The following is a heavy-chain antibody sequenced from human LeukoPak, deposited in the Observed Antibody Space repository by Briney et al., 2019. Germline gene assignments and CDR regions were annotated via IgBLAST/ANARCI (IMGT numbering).Heavy chain of an antibody. CDR1: GYTFTIYY. V-gene: IGHV1-46*01. D-gene: IGHD6-19*01. Sequence: GASVNVSFKTSGYTFTIYYMHWVRQAPGQGLEWMGIISPSGDSTTYEQKFHGRMTMTRDTYTRKDYMELSSLRSEDTAVYYCARHDLAGRSPFDSWGQGTLVTVSS. CDR2: ISPSGDST. J-gene: IGHJ4*02. CDR3: ARHDLAGRSPFDS.